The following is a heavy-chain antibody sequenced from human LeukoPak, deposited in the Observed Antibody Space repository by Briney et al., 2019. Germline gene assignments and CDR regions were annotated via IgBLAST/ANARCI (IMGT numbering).Heavy chain of an antibody. CDR2: IIPIFGTA. CDR1: GGTFSSYA. J-gene: IGHJ5*02. V-gene: IGHV1-69*06. Sequence: SVKVSCKASGGTFSSYAISWVRQAPGQGLEWMGGIIPIFGTANYAQKFQGRVTITADKSTSTAYMELSSLRSEDTAVYYCATAQTYYDILTGYGWFDPWGQGTLVTVSS. CDR3: ATAQTYYDILTGYGWFDP. D-gene: IGHD3-9*01.